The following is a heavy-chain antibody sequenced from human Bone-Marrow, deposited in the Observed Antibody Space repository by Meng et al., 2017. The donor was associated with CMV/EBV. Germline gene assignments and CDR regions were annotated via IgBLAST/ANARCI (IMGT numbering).Heavy chain of an antibody. CDR1: GDSVSSNSAA. J-gene: IGHJ6*02. D-gene: IGHD6-6*01. Sequence: SQTLSLTCAISGDSVSSNSAAWNWIRQSPSRGLEWLGRTYYRSKWYNDYAVSVKSRITINPDTSKNQFSLQLNSVTPEDTAVYYCARGGLARPIYYYYGMDVWGQGNTVTVSS. CDR3: ARGGLARPIYYYYGMDV. V-gene: IGHV6-1*01. CDR2: TYYRSKWYN.